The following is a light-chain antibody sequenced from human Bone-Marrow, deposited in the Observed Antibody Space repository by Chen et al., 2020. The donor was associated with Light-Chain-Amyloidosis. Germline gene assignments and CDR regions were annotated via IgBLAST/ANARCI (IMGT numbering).Light chain of an antibody. CDR3: QSADSSGTYEVI. Sequence: ELTQPPSVSVSPGQTARITCSGDDLPTKYAYWYQQKPGQAPVLVIHRDTERPSGISERFAGSSAGTTATLTISGVQAEDEADYHCQSADSSGTYEVIFGGGTKLTVL. CDR2: RDT. V-gene: IGLV3-25*03. CDR1: DLPTKY. J-gene: IGLJ2*01.